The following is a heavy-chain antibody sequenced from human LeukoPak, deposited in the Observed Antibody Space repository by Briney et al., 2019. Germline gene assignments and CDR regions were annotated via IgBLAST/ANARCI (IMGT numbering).Heavy chain of an antibody. CDR3: ARDPARPEDYYYYYMDV. CDR2: IYHSGST. D-gene: IGHD6-6*01. Sequence: SETLSLTCTVSGYSISSGYYWGWIRQPPGKGLEWIGSIYHSGSTNYNPSLKSRVTMSVDTSKNQFSLKLSSVTAADTAVYYCARDPARPEDYYYYYMDVWGKGTTVTVSS. J-gene: IGHJ6*03. CDR1: GYSISSGYY. V-gene: IGHV4-38-2*02.